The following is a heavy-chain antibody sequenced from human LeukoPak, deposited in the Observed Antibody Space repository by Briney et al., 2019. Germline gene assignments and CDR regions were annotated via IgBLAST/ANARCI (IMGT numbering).Heavy chain of an antibody. CDR3: ARDPGYCSSTACYFSGYFDS. CDR1: GFTFSSYA. Sequence: GGSLRLSCAASGFTFSSYAMSWVRQAPGKGLEWVSAISGSGGSTYYADSVKGRFTISRDDAKNSLYLQMNSLRDEDTAVYFCARDPGYCSSTACYFSGYFDSWGQGALVTVSS. D-gene: IGHD2-2*01. V-gene: IGHV3-23*01. J-gene: IGHJ4*02. CDR2: ISGSGGST.